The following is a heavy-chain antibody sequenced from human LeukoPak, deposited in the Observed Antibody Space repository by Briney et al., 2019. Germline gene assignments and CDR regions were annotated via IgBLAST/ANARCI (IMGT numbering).Heavy chain of an antibody. J-gene: IGHJ6*02. V-gene: IGHV4-38-2*02. Sequence: SETLSLTCSVSGHSINNNYHWGWIRQPPGKGLEWIGSLHHTGNTYYNPSLKSRVTISVDTSKNQFSLQLRSVTAADTAVYYCAREDPQTTVPEGMDVWGQGTTVTVSS. CDR2: LHHTGNT. CDR1: GHSINNNYH. CDR3: AREDPQTTVPEGMDV. D-gene: IGHD4-17*01.